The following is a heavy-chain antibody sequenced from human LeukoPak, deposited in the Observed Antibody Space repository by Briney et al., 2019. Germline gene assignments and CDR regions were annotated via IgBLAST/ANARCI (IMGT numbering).Heavy chain of an antibody. V-gene: IGHV4-34*01. CDR2: INHSGRN. J-gene: IGHJ4*02. CDR1: GGSFSGYY. Sequence: SETLSLTCAVCGGSFSGYYWSWVRQAPGKGGEWIGEINHSGRNKYNPSLKSPVTISVDTSKNQFSLKLSSVTAADTAVYYCARDHYVGNGGSGYWGQGTLVTVSS. CDR3: ARDHYVGNGGSGY. D-gene: IGHD4-23*01.